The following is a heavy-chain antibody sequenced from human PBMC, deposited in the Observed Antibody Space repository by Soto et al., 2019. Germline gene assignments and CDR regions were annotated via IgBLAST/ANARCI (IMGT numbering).Heavy chain of an antibody. CDR1: GGSVSSGINY. J-gene: IGHJ4*02. D-gene: IGHD5-12*01. CDR2: IYNSGSA. CDR3: ARDGKVDIDRGGYYY. V-gene: IGHV4-61*01. Sequence: TLSLTCTVSGGSVSSGINYWSWIRQPPGKGLEWIGNIYNSGSANYNPSLKTRVTISVDKSKNQFSLKLSSVTAADTAVYYCARDGKVDIDRGGYYYWGQGTLVTVSS.